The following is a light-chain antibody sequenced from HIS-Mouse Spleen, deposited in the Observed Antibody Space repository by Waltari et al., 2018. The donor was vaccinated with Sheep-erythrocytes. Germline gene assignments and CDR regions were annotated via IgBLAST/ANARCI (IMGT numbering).Light chain of an antibody. V-gene: IGLV2-23*01. CDR1: SSDVGSYNL. CDR2: EGS. J-gene: IGLJ3*02. CDR3: CSYAGSSTPWV. Sequence: QSALTQPASVSGSPGQSITISCTGTSSDVGSYNLVSWYQQHPGKAPQLMLYEGSKRPSGVSNRCSGSKSGNTASLTISGLQAEDEADYYCCSYAGSSTPWVFGGGTKLTVL.